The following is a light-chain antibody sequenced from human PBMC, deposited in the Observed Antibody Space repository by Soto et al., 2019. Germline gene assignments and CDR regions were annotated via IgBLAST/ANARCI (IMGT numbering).Light chain of an antibody. V-gene: IGLV2-14*01. CDR1: SSDVGGYNY. J-gene: IGLJ2*01. Sequence: QSALTQPRSVSGSPGQSVTLSCTGTSSDVGGYNYVSWYQQHPGKAPKLMIYEVSNRPSGVSNRFSGSKSGNTASLTISGLQAEDEADYYCSSYTSSSTVVFGGGTKLTVL. CDR2: EVS. CDR3: SSYTSSSTVV.